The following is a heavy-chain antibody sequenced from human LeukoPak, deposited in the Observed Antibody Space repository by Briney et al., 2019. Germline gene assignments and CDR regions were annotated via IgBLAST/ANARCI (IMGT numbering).Heavy chain of an antibody. D-gene: IGHD5-18*01. CDR1: GYTLTSCG. V-gene: IGHV1-18*01. J-gene: IGHJ4*02. CDR2: SSFYNGNT. CDR3: ARDYGGYSYGSDH. Sequence: ASVKVSCKASGYTLTSCGISWVRQAPGQGLEWMGWSSFYNGNTNYAQKFQGRVTMTTDTSTSTAYMELRSLRSDDTAVYYCARDYGGYSYGSDHWGQGTLVIVSS.